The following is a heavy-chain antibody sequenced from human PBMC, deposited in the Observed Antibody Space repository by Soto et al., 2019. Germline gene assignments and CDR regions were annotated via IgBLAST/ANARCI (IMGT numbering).Heavy chain of an antibody. J-gene: IGHJ4*02. CDR2: IYYSGST. D-gene: IGHD1-26*01. CDR1: GGSISSYY. Sequence: SETLSLTCTVSGGSISSYYWSWIRQPPGKGLEWVGYIYYSGSTNYNPSLKSRVAMSVDTSKNQFSLKLSSVTAADTAVYYCARVKSGSYFDSWGQGTLVTVSS. V-gene: IGHV4-59*01. CDR3: ARVKSGSYFDS.